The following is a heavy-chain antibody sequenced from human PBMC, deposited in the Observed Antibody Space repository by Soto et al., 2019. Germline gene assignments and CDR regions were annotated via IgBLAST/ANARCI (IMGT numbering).Heavy chain of an antibody. CDR2: IYYSGST. CDR3: ARHAAGYYDSSGYYTGTFDY. D-gene: IGHD3-22*01. Sequence: SETLSLTCTVSGGSISSYYWSWIRQPPGKGLEWIGYIYYSGSTNYNPSLKSRVTISVDTTKNQFSLKLSSVTAADTAVYYCARHAAGYYDSSGYYTGTFDYWGQGTLVTVSS. J-gene: IGHJ4*02. CDR1: GGSISSYY. V-gene: IGHV4-59*08.